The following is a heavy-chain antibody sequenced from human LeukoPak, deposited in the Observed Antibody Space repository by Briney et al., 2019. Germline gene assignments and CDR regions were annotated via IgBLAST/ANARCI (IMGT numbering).Heavy chain of an antibody. Sequence: PGGSLRLSCAASGFTFSSYAMSWVRQAPGKGLEWVSAISGSGGSTYYADSVKGRFTISRDNSKNTLYLQMNSLIAEDTAVYYCAKDVGFGGFRTISSWYDYWGQGTLVTVSS. CDR3: AKDVGFGGFRTISSWYDY. CDR1: GFTFSSYA. J-gene: IGHJ4*02. CDR2: ISGSGGST. V-gene: IGHV3-23*01. D-gene: IGHD6-13*01.